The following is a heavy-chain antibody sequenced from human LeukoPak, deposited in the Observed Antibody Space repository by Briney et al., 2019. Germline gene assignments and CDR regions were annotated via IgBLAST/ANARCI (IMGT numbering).Heavy chain of an antibody. Sequence: GASVKVSCKASGGTFSSYVISWVRQAPGQGLEWMGGIIPILGTANYAQKFQGRVTITADESTSTAYMELSSLRSEDTAVYYCARGVLRYFDWLSPGPFDYWGQGTLVTVSS. CDR2: IIPILGTA. CDR3: ARGVLRYFDWLSPGPFDY. CDR1: GGTFSSYV. V-gene: IGHV1-69*13. J-gene: IGHJ4*02. D-gene: IGHD3-9*01.